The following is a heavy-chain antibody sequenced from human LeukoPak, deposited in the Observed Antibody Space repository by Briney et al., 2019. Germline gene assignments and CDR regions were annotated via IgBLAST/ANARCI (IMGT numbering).Heavy chain of an antibody. D-gene: IGHD1-26*01. Sequence: GGSLRLSCAASGFTFSSYWMSWVRQAPGKGLEWVANIKQDGSEKYYVDSVKGRFTISRDNAKNSLYLQMHSLRAEDTALYHCARKGLGGELGGFDYWGQGILVTVSS. CDR2: IKQDGSEK. V-gene: IGHV3-7*03. J-gene: IGHJ4*02. CDR3: ARKGLGGELGGFDY. CDR1: GFTFSSYW.